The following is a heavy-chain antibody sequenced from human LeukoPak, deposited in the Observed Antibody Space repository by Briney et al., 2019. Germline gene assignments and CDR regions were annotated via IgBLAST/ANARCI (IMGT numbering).Heavy chain of an antibody. V-gene: IGHV4-34*01. D-gene: IGHD5-18*01. CDR2: INHSGST. J-gene: IGHJ4*02. Sequence: PSETLSLTCAVYGGSFSGYYWSWIRQPPGKGLEWIGEINHSGSTNYNPSLKSRVTISVDTSKNQFSLKLSSVTAADTAVYYCARGRGYSYGFLVFDYWGQGTLVTVSS. CDR3: ARGRGYSYGFLVFDY. CDR1: GGSFSGYY.